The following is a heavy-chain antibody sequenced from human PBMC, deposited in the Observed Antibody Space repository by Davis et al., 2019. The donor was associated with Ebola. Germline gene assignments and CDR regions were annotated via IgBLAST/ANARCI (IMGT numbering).Heavy chain of an antibody. Sequence: GESLKISCAASGITFSNNWMHWVRQVPGKGLVWVSHISPDGTSITHADSVKGRFTISRDNAKNTLYLQMNSLRAEDTAVYYCARGGTTVNTPLDYWGQGTLVTVSS. CDR1: GITFSNNW. V-gene: IGHV3-74*01. D-gene: IGHD4-11*01. CDR3: ARGGTTVNTPLDY. J-gene: IGHJ4*02. CDR2: ISPDGTSI.